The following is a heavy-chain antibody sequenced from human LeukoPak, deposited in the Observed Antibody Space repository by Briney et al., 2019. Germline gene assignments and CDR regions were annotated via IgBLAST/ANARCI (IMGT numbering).Heavy chain of an antibody. CDR1: GFTFSSYG. D-gene: IGHD5-18*01. V-gene: IGHV3-30*03. J-gene: IGHJ4*02. Sequence: PGGSLRLSCAASGFTFSSYGMHWVRQAPGKGLEWVAVISYDGSNKYYADSVKGRFTISRDNSKNTLYLQMNSLRAEDTAVYYCARGYSYGYIVDYWGQGTLVTVSS. CDR2: ISYDGSNK. CDR3: ARGYSYGYIVDY.